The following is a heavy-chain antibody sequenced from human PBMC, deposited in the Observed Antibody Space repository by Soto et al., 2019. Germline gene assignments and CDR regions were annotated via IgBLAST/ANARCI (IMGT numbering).Heavy chain of an antibody. V-gene: IGHV1-69*02. CDR2: IIPILGIA. Sequence: QVQLVQSGAEVKKPGSSVKVSCKASGGTFSSYTISWVRQAPGQGREWMGRIIPILGIANYAQKFQGRVTITADKSTSTAYMELSSLRSEDTAVYYCSRSQRHYYDSSGKSGDAFDIWGQGTMVTVSS. CDR3: SRSQRHYYDSSGKSGDAFDI. D-gene: IGHD3-22*01. J-gene: IGHJ3*02. CDR1: GGTFSSYT.